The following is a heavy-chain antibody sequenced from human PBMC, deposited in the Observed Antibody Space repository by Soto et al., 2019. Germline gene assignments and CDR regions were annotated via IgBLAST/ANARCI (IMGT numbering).Heavy chain of an antibody. CDR2: ISSSGSTI. CDR3: ARRGDCSGGSCYSYYYYYYGMDV. J-gene: IGHJ6*02. Sequence: GGSLRLSCAASGFTFSSYEMNWVRQAPGKGLEWVSYISSSGSTIYYADSVKGRCTISRDNAKNSLSLQMNSLRAEDTAVYYCARRGDCSGGSCYSYYYYYYGMDVWGQGTPVTVSS. CDR1: GFTFSSYE. D-gene: IGHD2-15*01. V-gene: IGHV3-48*03.